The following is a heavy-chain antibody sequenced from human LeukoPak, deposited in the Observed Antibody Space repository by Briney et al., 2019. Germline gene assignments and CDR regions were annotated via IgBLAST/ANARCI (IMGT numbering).Heavy chain of an antibody. J-gene: IGHJ6*02. V-gene: IGHV3-13*01. CDR3: TRDRHGMDV. CDR2: IGVAGDT. Sequence: GGSLRLSCAASGFTFSSYDMHWVRQPTGKGLEWVSAIGVAGDTFYAGSVKDRFTIFRENAKNALFLQMNSLRAGDTAVYYCTRDRHGMDVWGQGTTVTVSS. CDR1: GFTFSSYD.